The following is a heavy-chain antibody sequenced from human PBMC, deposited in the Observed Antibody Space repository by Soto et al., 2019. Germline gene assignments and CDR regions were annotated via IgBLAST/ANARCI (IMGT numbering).Heavy chain of an antibody. D-gene: IGHD1-26*01. Sequence: EVQLLESGGGLVQPGGSLRLSCAASGFTFSSYAMRWSRQAPVKGLEWASAISGSGGSTYYADSVKGRFTISRDNSKNTLYLQMNSLRAEDTAVYYCARRGSGSYYDYWGQGTLVTVSS. V-gene: IGHV3-23*01. CDR2: ISGSGGST. CDR1: GFTFSSYA. CDR3: ARRGSGSYYDY. J-gene: IGHJ4*02.